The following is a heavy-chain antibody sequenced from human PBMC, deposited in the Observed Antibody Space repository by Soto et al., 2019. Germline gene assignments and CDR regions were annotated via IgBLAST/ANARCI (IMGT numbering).Heavy chain of an antibody. CDR1: GFTFSSYA. D-gene: IGHD2-21*01. J-gene: IGHJ6*02. V-gene: IGHV3-64*01. Sequence: EVQLVESGGGLVQPGGSLRLSCAASGFTFSSYAMHWVRQAPGKGLEYVSAITSSGGNTDYGSSVKGRFTISRDNSKNKLDLQMGRLGAEDRAGYYRARRIPFGYGMAVWGQGTTVTVSS. CDR3: ARRIPFGYGMAV. CDR2: ITSSGGNT.